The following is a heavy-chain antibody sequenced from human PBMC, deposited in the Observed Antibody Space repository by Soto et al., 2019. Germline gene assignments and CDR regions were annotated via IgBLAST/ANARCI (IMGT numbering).Heavy chain of an antibody. CDR1: GGSISSSSYY. V-gene: IGHV4-39*01. CDR2: IYYSGST. D-gene: IGHD2-15*01. J-gene: IGHJ3*02. Sequence: SETLSLTCTVSGGSISSSSYYWGWIRQPPGKGLEWIGSIYYSGSTYYNPSLKSRVTISVDTSKNQFSLKLSSVTAADTAVYYCARHGYRVVAAIGAFDIWGQGTMVTVSS. CDR3: ARHGYRVVAAIGAFDI.